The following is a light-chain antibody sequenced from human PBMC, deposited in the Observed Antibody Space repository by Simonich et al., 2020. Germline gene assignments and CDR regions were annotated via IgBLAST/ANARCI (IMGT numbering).Light chain of an antibody. V-gene: IGKV2D-29*02. J-gene: IGKJ3*01. CDR3: MQSIQLPPFT. Sequence: DIVMTQTPLSLSVTPGQPASISCKSSQSLLHSDGKTYLYWYLQKPGQSPQLLIYEGSNRFSGVPDRFSGSGSGTDFTLKISRVEAEDVGVYYCMQSIQLPPFTFGPGTKVEIK. CDR2: EGS. CDR1: QSLLHSDGKTY.